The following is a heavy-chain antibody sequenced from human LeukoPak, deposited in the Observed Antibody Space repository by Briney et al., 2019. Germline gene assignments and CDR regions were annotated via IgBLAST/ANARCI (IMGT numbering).Heavy chain of an antibody. CDR1: GGSISSYY. CDR3: ARETGVELRFLEWLYYMDV. Sequence: SETLSLTCTVSGGSISSYYWSWIRQPAGKGLEWIGRIYTSGSTNYNPSLKSRVTMSVDMSKNQFSLRLSSVTAADTAVYYCARETGVELRFLEWLYYMDVWGKGTTVTVSS. CDR2: IYTSGST. V-gene: IGHV4-4*07. D-gene: IGHD3-3*01. J-gene: IGHJ6*03.